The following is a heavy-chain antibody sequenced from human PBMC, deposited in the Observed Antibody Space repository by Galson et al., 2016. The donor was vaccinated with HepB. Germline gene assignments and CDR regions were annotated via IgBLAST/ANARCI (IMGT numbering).Heavy chain of an antibody. CDR3: AHAVSYCNGTTCFPIYHVDY. V-gene: IGHV2-5*02. J-gene: IGHJ4*02. CDR1: GFSLTTRAVG. Sequence: LVKPTQTLTLTCSFSGFSLTTRAVGVGWIRQPPGKALEWLALIYWDDDKRYSPSLRTRLAISKDTSKNQVVLKMTNMDPLDTATSYCAHAVSYCNGTTCFPIYHVDYWGQGTLVTVSS. CDR2: IYWDDDK. D-gene: IGHD2-2*01.